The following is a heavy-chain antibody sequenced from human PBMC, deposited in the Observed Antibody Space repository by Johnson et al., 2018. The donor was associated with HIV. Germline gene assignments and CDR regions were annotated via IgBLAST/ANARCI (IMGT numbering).Heavy chain of an antibody. CDR1: EFTFSAYD. J-gene: IGHJ3*02. V-gene: IGHV3-13*01. CDR3: ASSRYSRRWYEYSGFDM. Sequence: EVQLVESGGGLVQPGGSLRLSCAASEFTFSAYDMHWVRQTAGKGLECVSGIGISGNTNYPGPVKGRSTISRDTSKNTMLLQMNSLSPEDTAMYYCASSRYSRRWYEYSGFDMWGQGTKVTVSS. D-gene: IGHD6-13*01. CDR2: IGISGNT.